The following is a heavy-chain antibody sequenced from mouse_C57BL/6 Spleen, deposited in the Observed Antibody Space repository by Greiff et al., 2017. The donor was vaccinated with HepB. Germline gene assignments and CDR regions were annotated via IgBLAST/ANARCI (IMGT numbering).Heavy chain of an antibody. CDR1: GYTFASYW. CDR3: ARSSFYYDAMDY. V-gene: IGHV1-55*01. D-gene: IGHD1-1*02. J-gene: IGHJ4*01. Sequence: QVRRQQPGAELVKAGSSVKRSCKASGYTFASYWITWVKQRPGEGLEWIGDIYPGSGSTNYNEKFKSKATLTVDTSSSTAYMQLSSLTSEDSAVYYCARSSFYYDAMDYWGQGTSVTVSS. CDR2: IYPGSGST.